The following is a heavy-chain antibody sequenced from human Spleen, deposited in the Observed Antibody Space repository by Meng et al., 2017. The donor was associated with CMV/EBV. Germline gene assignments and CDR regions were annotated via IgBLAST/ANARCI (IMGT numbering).Heavy chain of an antibody. CDR3: ARDSGIGYCRSTVCSDFDY. V-gene: IGHV1-69*10. J-gene: IGHJ4*02. CDR2: IIPILGIA. CDR1: GYTFSNYY. Sequence: SVKVSCKTSGYTFSNYYIQWVRQAPGQGLEWMGGIIPILGIANYAQKFQGRVTITADKSTSTAYMELSSLRSEDTAVYYCARDSGIGYCRSTVCSDFDYWGQGILVTVSS. D-gene: IGHD2-2*01.